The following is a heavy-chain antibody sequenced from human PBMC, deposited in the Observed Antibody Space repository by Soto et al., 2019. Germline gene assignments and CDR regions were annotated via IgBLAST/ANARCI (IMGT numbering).Heavy chain of an antibody. CDR2: INAGNGNT. V-gene: IGHV1-3*01. CDR1: GYTFTSYA. CDR3: ARDPCSSTSCYDLAPPSDY. J-gene: IGHJ4*02. D-gene: IGHD2-2*01. Sequence: VASVKVSCKASGYTFTSYAMHWVRQAPGQRLEWMGWINAGNGNTEYSQKFQGRVTITRDTSASTAYMELSSLRSEDTAVYYCARDPCSSTSCYDLAPPSDYWGQGTLVTVSS.